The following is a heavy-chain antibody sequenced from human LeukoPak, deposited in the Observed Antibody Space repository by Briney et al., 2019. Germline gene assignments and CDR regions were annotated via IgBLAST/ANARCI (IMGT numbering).Heavy chain of an antibody. V-gene: IGHV4-59*01. J-gene: IGHJ4*02. CDR3: AREVGATGFDY. D-gene: IGHD1-26*01. CDR1: GGSISSYY. CDR2: IYYSGST. Sequence: SETLSLTCTVSGGSISSYYWSWIRQPPGKGLEWIGYIYYSGSTNYNPSLKSRVTISVDTSKNQSSLKLSSVTAADTAVYYCAREVGATGFDYWGQGTLVTVSS.